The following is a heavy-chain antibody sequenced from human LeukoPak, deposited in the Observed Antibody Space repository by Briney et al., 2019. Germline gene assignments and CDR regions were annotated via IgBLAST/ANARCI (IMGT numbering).Heavy chain of an antibody. V-gene: IGHV3-23*01. CDR3: AKDFWSGYSHDDAFDI. J-gene: IGHJ3*02. CDR1: GFTFSNYW. CDR2: ISGSGGST. D-gene: IGHD3-3*01. Sequence: GGSLRLSCAASGFTFSNYWMSWVRQAPGKGLEWVSAISGSGGSTYYADSVKGRFTISRDNSKNTLYLQMNSLRAEDTAVYYCAKDFWSGYSHDDAFDIWGQGTMVTVSS.